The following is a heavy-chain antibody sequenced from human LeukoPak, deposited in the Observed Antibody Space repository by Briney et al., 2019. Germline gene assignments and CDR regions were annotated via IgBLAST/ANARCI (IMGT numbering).Heavy chain of an antibody. J-gene: IGHJ5*02. CDR1: GFTFSSYS. Sequence: GGSLRLSCAASGFTFSSYSMNWVRQAPGKGLEWVSSISSSSSYIYYADSVKGRFTISRDNAKNSLYLQMNSLRAEDTAVYYCARGGRRFLEWLRWFDPWGQGTLVTVSS. V-gene: IGHV3-21*01. CDR2: ISSSSSYI. D-gene: IGHD3-3*01. CDR3: ARGGRRFLEWLRWFDP.